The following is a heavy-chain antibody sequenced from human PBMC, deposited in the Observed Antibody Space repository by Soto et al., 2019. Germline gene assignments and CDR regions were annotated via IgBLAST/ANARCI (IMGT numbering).Heavy chain of an antibody. CDR3: ARGYGDYEVVDY. Sequence: QVQLVQSGAEVKKPGASVKVSCKASGYPFTIFYIHWVRQAPGQGLEWMGMINPSGDSTTYAQKFQGRVTMTSDTSTSTVYMGLSSLRSEDTAVYYCARGYGDYEVVDYWGQGTPVTVSS. CDR1: GYPFTIFY. V-gene: IGHV1-46*03. CDR2: INPSGDST. D-gene: IGHD4-17*01. J-gene: IGHJ4*02.